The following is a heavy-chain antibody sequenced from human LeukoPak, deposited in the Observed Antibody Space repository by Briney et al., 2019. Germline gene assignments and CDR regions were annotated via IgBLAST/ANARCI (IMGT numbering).Heavy chain of an antibody. CDR3: AREVTIFGVATIYYYYYMDV. D-gene: IGHD3-3*01. J-gene: IGHJ6*03. Sequence: GASVTVSCTASGYTFTGYYMHWVRQAPGQGLEWMGWINPNSGGTNYAQKFQGRVTMTRDTSISTAYMELSRLRSDDTAVYYCAREVTIFGVATIYYYYYMDVWGKGTTVTVSS. CDR1: GYTFTGYY. CDR2: INPNSGGT. V-gene: IGHV1-2*02.